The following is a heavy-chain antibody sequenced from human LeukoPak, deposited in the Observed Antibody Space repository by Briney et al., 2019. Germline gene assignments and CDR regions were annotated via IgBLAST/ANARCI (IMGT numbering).Heavy chain of an antibody. CDR1: GFTFSSYA. V-gene: IGHV3-23*01. D-gene: IGHD3-22*01. Sequence: GGSLRLSCVASGFTFSSYAMSWVRQAPGKGLEWVSAISGSGGSTYYADSVKGRFTISRDNSKNTLYLQMNSLRAEDTAVYYCAKGLPGYYDSSGYYYSYWGQGTLVTVSS. J-gene: IGHJ4*02. CDR3: AKGLPGYYDSSGYYYSY. CDR2: ISGSGGST.